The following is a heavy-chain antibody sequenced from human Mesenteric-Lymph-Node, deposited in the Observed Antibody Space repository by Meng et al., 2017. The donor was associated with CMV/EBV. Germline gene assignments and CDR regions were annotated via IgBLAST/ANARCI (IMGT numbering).Heavy chain of an antibody. J-gene: IGHJ4*02. V-gene: IGHV1-69*01. D-gene: IGHD3-10*01. CDR3: ATDYSGSGSFYNALFY. CDR2: IIPIFGPA. CDR1: GGPFSNHA. Sequence: SGGPFSNHAFSWMRQLPGQGLEWMGGIIPIFGPANYAQTLKDRVTITADESTSTVYMELSSLRSEDTALYYCATDYSGSGSFYNALFYWGQGTLVTVSS.